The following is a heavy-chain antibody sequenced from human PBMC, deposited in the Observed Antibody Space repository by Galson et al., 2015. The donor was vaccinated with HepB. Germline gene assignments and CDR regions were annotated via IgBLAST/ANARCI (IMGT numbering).Heavy chain of an antibody. CDR2: ISYDGSYK. V-gene: IGHV3-30*18. J-gene: IGHJ4*02. Sequence: SLRLSCAASGFTFNSYEMNWVRQAPGKGLEWVAVISYDGSYKYYVDSVKGRFTISRDDSKNTLYLQMNSLRTEDTAVYYCAKDPRMGATGYFDHWGQGALVTVSS. CDR3: AKDPRMGATGYFDH. CDR1: GFTFNSYE. D-gene: IGHD3-9*01.